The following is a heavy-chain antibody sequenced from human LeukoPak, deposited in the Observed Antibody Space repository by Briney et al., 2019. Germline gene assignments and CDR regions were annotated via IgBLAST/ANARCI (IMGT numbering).Heavy chain of an antibody. J-gene: IGHJ6*02. D-gene: IGHD2-2*01. V-gene: IGHV4-59*01. CDR1: GGSISSYY. CDR2: IYYSGST. CDR3: ARLGRYCSSTSCSEYYYYGMDV. Sequence: SETLSLTCTVSGGSISSYYWSWIRQPPGKGLEWIGYIYYSGSTNYNPSLKSRVTISVDTSKNQFSLKLSSVTAADTAVYYCARLGRYCSSTSCSEYYYYGMDVWGRGTTVTVSS.